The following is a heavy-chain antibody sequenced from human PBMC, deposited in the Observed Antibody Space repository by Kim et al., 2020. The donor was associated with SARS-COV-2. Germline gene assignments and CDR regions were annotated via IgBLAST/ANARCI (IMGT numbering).Heavy chain of an antibody. CDR1: GYTFTSYA. D-gene: IGHD3-10*01. Sequence: ASVKVSCKASGYTFTSYAMHWVRQAPGQRLEWMGWINAGNGNTKYSQKFQGRVTITRDTSASTAYMELSSLRSEDTAVYYCARYYYGSGSYHDAFDIWGQGTMVTVSS. J-gene: IGHJ3*02. CDR2: INAGNGNT. V-gene: IGHV1-3*01. CDR3: ARYYYGSGSYHDAFDI.